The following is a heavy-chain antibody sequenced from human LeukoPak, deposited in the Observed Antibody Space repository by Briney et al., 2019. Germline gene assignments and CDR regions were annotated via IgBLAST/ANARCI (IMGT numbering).Heavy chain of an antibody. Sequence: ASVKVSCKASGYTFTSYGISWVRQAPGQGLEWMGWISAYNGNTNYAQKLQGRVTMTTDTSTSTAYMELRSLRSDDTAVYYCARKRRQQGYYYGMDVWGQGTMVTVSS. CDR3: ARKRRQQGYYYGMDV. CDR1: GYTFTSYG. V-gene: IGHV1-18*01. J-gene: IGHJ6*02. D-gene: IGHD6-13*01. CDR2: ISAYNGNT.